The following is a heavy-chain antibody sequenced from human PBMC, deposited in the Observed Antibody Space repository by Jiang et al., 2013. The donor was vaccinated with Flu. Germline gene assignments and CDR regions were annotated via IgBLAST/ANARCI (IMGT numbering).Heavy chain of an antibody. V-gene: IGHV1-69*19. Sequence: GTFSSYAFSWVRQAPGQGLEWMGGIIPIFGTSNYAQKFQGRLTITADESADESTSTAYMELTGLRSEDTAVYYCVRDGHSNNWYVDLLGYWGQGTLVTVSS. CDR1: GTFSSYA. CDR2: IIPIFGTS. CDR3: VRDGHSNNWYVDLLGY. D-gene: IGHD1-1*01. J-gene: IGHJ4*02.